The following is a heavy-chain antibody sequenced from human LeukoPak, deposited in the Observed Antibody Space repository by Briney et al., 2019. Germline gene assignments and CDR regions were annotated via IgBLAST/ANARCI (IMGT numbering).Heavy chain of an antibody. J-gene: IGHJ4*02. V-gene: IGHV1-18*01. CDR2: ISAYNGNT. Sequence: ASVKVSCTASGYTFTIYGISWVRQAPGQGHEWMGWISAYNGNTTYAKKLQGRVTITTDTSTSTAYMELRSLRSDDTAVYYCARVSGYENYGFGYWGQGTLVTVSS. CDR1: GYTFTIYG. CDR3: ARVSGYENYGFGY. D-gene: IGHD5-12*01.